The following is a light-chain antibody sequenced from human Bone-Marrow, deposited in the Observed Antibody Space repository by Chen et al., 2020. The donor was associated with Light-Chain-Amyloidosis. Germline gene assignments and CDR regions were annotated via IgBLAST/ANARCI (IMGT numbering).Light chain of an antibody. Sequence: QSVLTQPPSVSAAPGQKVTISCSGSNSNIGINYVSWYQQLPGTSPKLLIYENNQRPSELPDRVSGSKSGTSATLGVAGLQTGDEADYYCATWDSSLTVWMFGGGTKLTVL. CDR1: NSNIGINY. V-gene: IGLV1-51*02. CDR2: ENN. CDR3: ATWDSSLTVWM. J-gene: IGLJ3*02.